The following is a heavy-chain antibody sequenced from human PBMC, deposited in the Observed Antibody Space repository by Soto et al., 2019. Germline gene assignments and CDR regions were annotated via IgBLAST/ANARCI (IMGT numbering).Heavy chain of an antibody. V-gene: IGHV3-15*07. CDR1: GFTFSNAW. D-gene: IGHD3-9*01. CDR2: IKSKTDGGTT. Sequence: GGSLRLSCAASGFTFSNAWMNWVRQAPGKGLEWVGRIKSKTDGGTTDYAAPVKGRFTISRDDSKNTLYLQMNSLKTEDTAVYYCTTLQEYYDILTGSWYYYGMDVWGQGTKVTVSS. J-gene: IGHJ6*02. CDR3: TTLQEYYDILTGSWYYYGMDV.